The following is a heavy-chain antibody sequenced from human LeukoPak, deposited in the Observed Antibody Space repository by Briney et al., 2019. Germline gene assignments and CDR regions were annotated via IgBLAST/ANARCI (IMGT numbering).Heavy chain of an antibody. J-gene: IGHJ5*02. CDR1: GGSFSGYY. D-gene: IGHD1-1*01. CDR2: INHSGSA. Sequence: SETLSLTCAVYGGSFSGYYWSWIRQPPGKGLEWIGEINHSGSANYNPSLKSRVTISVDTSKNQFSLKLSSVTAADTAVYYCARDVHNVINYPTGWFDPWGQGTLVTVSS. CDR3: ARDVHNVINYPTGWFDP. V-gene: IGHV4-34*01.